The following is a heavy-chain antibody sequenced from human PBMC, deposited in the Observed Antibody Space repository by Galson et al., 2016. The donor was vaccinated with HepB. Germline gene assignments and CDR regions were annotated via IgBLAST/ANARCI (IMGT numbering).Heavy chain of an antibody. J-gene: IGHJ1*01. Sequence: SLRLSCAASGFTISNYVMTWVRQAPGMGLEWVSGISTTGSTTYYADSVKGRFTISRDNSKNTLYLQMSGLRADGTAVYYCAKTPKKGENGGLLNYWGQGILVTVSS. CDR1: GFTISNYV. D-gene: IGHD2-15*01. CDR3: AKTPKKGENGGLLNY. CDR2: ISTTGSTT. V-gene: IGHV3-23*01.